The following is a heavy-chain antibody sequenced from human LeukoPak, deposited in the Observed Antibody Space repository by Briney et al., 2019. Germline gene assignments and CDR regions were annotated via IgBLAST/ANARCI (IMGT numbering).Heavy chain of an antibody. CDR1: GFTFSGYW. CDR2: ISYDGSNK. J-gene: IGHJ4*02. D-gene: IGHD6-19*01. CDR3: AKALSRGIAVAASFDY. Sequence: PGGSLRLSCAASGFTFSGYWMHWVRQAPGKGLEWVAVISYDGSNKYYADSVKGRFTISRDNSKNTLYLQMNSLRAEDTAVYYCAKALSRGIAVAASFDYWGQGTLVTVSS. V-gene: IGHV3-30*18.